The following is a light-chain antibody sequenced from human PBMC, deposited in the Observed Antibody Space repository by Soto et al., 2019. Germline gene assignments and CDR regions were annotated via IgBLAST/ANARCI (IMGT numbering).Light chain of an antibody. CDR3: SSYTSSSTLYV. V-gene: IGLV2-14*01. J-gene: IGLJ1*01. Sequence: QSALTQPASVSGSPGQSITISCTGTSSDVGTYNYVSWYQQHPGKAPKLIIYDVSNRPSGVSNRFSGSKSGNTASLTISGLQAEDEADYYCSSYTSSSTLYVCATGTKLTVL. CDR1: SSDVGTYNY. CDR2: DVS.